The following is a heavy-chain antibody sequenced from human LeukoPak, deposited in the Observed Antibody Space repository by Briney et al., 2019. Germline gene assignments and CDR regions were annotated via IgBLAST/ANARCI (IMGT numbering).Heavy chain of an antibody. CDR3: ARQAIAAAGNVNGVDC. CDR1: GYTFTGYY. CDR2: INPSGGST. D-gene: IGHD6-13*01. Sequence: ASVKVSCKASGYTFTGYYMHWVRPAPGQGREWMGIINPSGGSTSYAQKFQGRVTMTRDTSTSTVYMELSSLRSEDTAVYYCARQAIAAAGNVNGVDCWGQATLVTVSS. J-gene: IGHJ4*02. V-gene: IGHV1-46*01.